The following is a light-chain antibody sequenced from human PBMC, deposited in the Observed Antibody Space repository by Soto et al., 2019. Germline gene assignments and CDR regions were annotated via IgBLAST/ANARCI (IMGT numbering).Light chain of an antibody. V-gene: IGLV2-14*01. Sequence: QSALTQPASVSGSPGQSITISCTGTSSDVGTYNYVSWYQQHSGKAPKLMIYEVSNRPSGVSNRFSGSKSGNTASLTISGLQAEDEADYYCSAYTSSRPFFFGIGTKDT. J-gene: IGLJ1*01. CDR3: SAYTSSRPFF. CDR2: EVS. CDR1: SSDVGTYNY.